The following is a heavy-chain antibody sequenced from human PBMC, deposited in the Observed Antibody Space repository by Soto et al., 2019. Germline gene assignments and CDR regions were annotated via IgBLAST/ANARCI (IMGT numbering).Heavy chain of an antibody. V-gene: IGHV3-30*18. CDR1: GFTFSSYG. J-gene: IGHJ6*03. CDR3: ANDGRNIIAAHNRGGATGYYMDV. Sequence: QVQLVESGGGVVQPGRSLRLSCAASGFTFSSYGMHWVRQAPGKGLEWVAVISYDGSNKYYADSVKGRFTISRDNTKNTLYLKMNSLRAEDTAVYYCANDGRNIIAAHNRGGATGYYMDVWGKGTTVTVSS. CDR2: ISYDGSNK. D-gene: IGHD6-6*01.